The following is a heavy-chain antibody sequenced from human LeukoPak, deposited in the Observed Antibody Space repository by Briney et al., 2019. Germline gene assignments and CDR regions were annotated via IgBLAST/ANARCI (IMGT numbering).Heavy chain of an antibody. CDR3: AAESLAVASDYYYYGMDV. Sequence: SVKVSCKASGFTVTSSAMQWVRQARGQRLEWIGWIVDGSGNTNYAQKFQERVTITRDMSTSTAYMELSSLRSEDTAVYYCAAESLAVASDYYYYGMDVWGQGTTVTVSS. CDR1: GFTVTSSA. J-gene: IGHJ6*02. CDR2: IVDGSGNT. V-gene: IGHV1-58*02. D-gene: IGHD6-19*01.